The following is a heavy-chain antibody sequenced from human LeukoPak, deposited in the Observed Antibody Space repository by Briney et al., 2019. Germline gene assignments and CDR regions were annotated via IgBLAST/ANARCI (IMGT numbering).Heavy chain of an antibody. V-gene: IGHV1-46*01. D-gene: IGHD1-26*01. CDR3: ARAVGATTGREGYGMDV. CDR1: GYTFTSYG. J-gene: IGHJ6*02. Sequence: GASVKVSCKASGYTFTSYGISWVRQAPGQGLEWMGIINPSGGSTSYAQKFQGRVTMTRDTSTSTVYMELSSLRSEDTAVYYCARAVGATTGREGYGMDVWGQGTTVTVSS. CDR2: INPSGGST.